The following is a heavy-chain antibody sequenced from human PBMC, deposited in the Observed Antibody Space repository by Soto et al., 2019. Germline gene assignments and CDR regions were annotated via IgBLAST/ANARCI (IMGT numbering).Heavy chain of an antibody. CDR3: ARVEVVPAAIYYYYYYMDV. D-gene: IGHD2-2*02. CDR2: MNPNSGNT. Sequence: ASVKLSCKASGDTFTSYGINWVRQATGQGLEWMGWMNPNSGNTGYALKFQGRVTMTRNTSISTAYMELSSLRSEDTAVYYCARVEVVPAAIYYYYYYMDVWGKGTTVTVSS. CDR1: GDTFTSYG. J-gene: IGHJ6*03. V-gene: IGHV1-8*02.